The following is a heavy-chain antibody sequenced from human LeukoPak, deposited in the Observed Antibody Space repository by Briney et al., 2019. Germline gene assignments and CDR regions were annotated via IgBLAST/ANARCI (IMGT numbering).Heavy chain of an antibody. Sequence: PGGSLRLSCAASGFTFSSYAMKWVRQAPGKGLEWVSGITVSGDSTYYADSVKGRFTISRDNSKNTLYLQMSSLRAEDTAVYYCVKGYCSSISCFGDYWGQGTLVTFSS. J-gene: IGHJ4*02. V-gene: IGHV3-23*01. CDR1: GFTFSSYA. CDR3: VKGYCSSISCFGDY. CDR2: ITVSGDST. D-gene: IGHD2-2*01.